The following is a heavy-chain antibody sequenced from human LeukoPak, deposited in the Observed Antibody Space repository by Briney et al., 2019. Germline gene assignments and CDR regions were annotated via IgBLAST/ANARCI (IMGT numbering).Heavy chain of an antibody. CDR3: ARVQLPPGLTDY. J-gene: IGHJ4*02. CDR2: IYSGGST. CDR1: GFTVSSNY. V-gene: IGHV3-53*01. D-gene: IGHD4-11*01. Sequence: GGSLRLSCAASGFTVSSNYMSWVRQAPGKGLEWVSVIYSGGSTYYADSVKGRFTISRDNARNSLYLQMNSLRAEDTAVYYCARVQLPPGLTDYWGQGTLVTVSS.